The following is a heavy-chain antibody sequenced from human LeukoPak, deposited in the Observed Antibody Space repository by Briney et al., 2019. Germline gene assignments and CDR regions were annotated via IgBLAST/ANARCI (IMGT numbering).Heavy chain of an antibody. D-gene: IGHD3-10*01. CDR2: INPSGGST. CDR1: GYTFTSYY. V-gene: IGHV1-46*01. Sequence: GASVKVSCKASGYTFTSYYMHWVRQAPGQGLEWMGIINPSGGSTSYAQKFQGRVTMTRDTSTSTVYMEPSSLRSEDTAVYYCARQGIRGDFDYWGQGTLVTVSS. CDR3: ARQGIRGDFDY. J-gene: IGHJ4*02.